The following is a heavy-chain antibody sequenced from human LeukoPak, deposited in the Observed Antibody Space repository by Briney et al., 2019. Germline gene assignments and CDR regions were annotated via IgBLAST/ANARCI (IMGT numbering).Heavy chain of an antibody. CDR2: IKQDGSEK. J-gene: IGHJ2*01. D-gene: IGHD4-17*01. CDR1: GXTFTSYW. V-gene: IGHV3-7*05. Sequence: SGGSLRLSCAASGXTFTSYWMSWVRQAPGTGLEWVANIKQDGSEKYYVDSLKGRFTISRDNAKNSLYLQMNSLRAEDTAVYYCARHPPYGDQATYWYFDLWGRGTLVTVSS. CDR3: ARHPPYGDQATYWYFDL.